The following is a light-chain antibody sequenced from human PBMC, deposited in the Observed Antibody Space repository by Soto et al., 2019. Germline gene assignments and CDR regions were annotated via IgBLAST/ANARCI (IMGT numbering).Light chain of an antibody. V-gene: IGLV4-69*01. CDR2: LNSDGSH. J-gene: IGLJ2*01. CDR3: QTWGTGIHV. Sequence: QLVLTQSPSASASLGASVKHTCTLSSGHSSYAIAWHQQQPEKGPRYLMKLNSDGSHSKGDGIPDRFSGSSSGAERYLTISSLQSEDEADYYCQTWGTGIHVFGGGTKVTVL. CDR1: SGHSSYA.